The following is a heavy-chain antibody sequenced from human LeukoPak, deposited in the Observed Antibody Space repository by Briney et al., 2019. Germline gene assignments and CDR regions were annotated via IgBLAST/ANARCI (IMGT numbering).Heavy chain of an antibody. J-gene: IGHJ4*02. CDR2: IFYTGST. CDR1: GGSVSSNHF. Sequence: SETLSLTCAVAGGSVSSNHFWGWIRQPPGKGLEWIGSIFYTGSTYYNPSLKGRVTISVDTSKNHFSLEVNSVTAADTAMYYCARHEQWLLWVAYWGQGTLVTVSS. V-gene: IGHV4-39*01. CDR3: ARHEQWLLWVAY. D-gene: IGHD6-19*01.